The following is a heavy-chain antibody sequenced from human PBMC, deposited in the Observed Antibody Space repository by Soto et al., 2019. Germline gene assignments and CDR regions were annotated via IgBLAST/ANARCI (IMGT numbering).Heavy chain of an antibody. CDR2: IDPSDSYT. CDR3: ARQPLTTVTNYYYYGMDV. J-gene: IGHJ6*02. V-gene: IGHV5-10-1*01. CDR1: GYSFTSYW. Sequence: PGESLKISCNGSGYSFTSYWISWVRQMPWKGLEWMGRIDPSDSYTNYSPSFQGHVTISADKSISTAYLQWSSLKASDTAMYYCARQPLTTVTNYYYYGMDVWGQGTTVTVSS. D-gene: IGHD4-4*01.